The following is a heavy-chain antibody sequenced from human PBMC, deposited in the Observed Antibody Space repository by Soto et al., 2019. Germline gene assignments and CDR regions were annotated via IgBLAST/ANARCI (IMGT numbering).Heavy chain of an antibody. CDR1: SVSIRRGGYS. V-gene: IGHV4-30-2*01. J-gene: IGHJ4*02. CDR2: IYHSGST. D-gene: IGHD4-17*01. CDR3: ASGLVTTLHY. Sequence: SQTLPLTCAVSSVSIRRGGYSLCWIRQPPGKGLEWIGYIYHSGSTYYNPSLKSRVTISVDRSKNQFSLKLSSVTAADTAVYYCASGLVTTLHYWGQGTLVTVS.